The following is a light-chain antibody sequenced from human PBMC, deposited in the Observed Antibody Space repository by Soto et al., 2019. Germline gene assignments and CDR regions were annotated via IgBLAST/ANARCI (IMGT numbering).Light chain of an antibody. V-gene: IGKV3-20*01. CDR3: QQYTDSRT. Sequence: EIVLTQSPATLSLSPGERATLSCRASQSVSSKLAWYQQKPGQAPRLLVYGVSSRATDVPDRFSGSGSGTDFTLTISRLEPEDFAVYYCQQYTDSRTFGQGTKVDIK. J-gene: IGKJ1*01. CDR1: QSVSSK. CDR2: GVS.